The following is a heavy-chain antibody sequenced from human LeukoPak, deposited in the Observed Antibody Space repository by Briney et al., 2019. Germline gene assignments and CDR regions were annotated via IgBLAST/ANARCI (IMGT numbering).Heavy chain of an antibody. Sequence: ASVKVSCKVSGGTLSNAISWVRQAPGQGLAWMGGIIPIFGTTNYAEKFQGRLTITTDESTNAVYMQLSSLRSEDTAVYYCARDYTGYSYYYMDVWGKGTTVTVSS. CDR2: IIPIFGTT. D-gene: IGHD3-16*01. CDR1: GGTLSNA. J-gene: IGHJ6*03. V-gene: IGHV1-69*05. CDR3: ARDYTGYSYYYMDV.